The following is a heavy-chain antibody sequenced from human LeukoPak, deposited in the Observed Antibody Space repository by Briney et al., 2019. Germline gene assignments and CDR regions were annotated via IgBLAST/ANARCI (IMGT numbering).Heavy chain of an antibody. CDR1: GGSISSGDHY. CDR2: IYYSGST. D-gene: IGHD6-13*01. CDR3: ARDRSWGSSWYYFDY. J-gene: IGHJ4*02. Sequence: SQTLSLTCTVSGGSISSGDHYWSWIRQPPGKGLEWIGYIYYSGSTYYNPSLKSRVTMSVDTSKNQFSLKLSSVTAADTAVYYCARDRSWGSSWYYFDYWGQGTLVTVSS. V-gene: IGHV4-30-4*08.